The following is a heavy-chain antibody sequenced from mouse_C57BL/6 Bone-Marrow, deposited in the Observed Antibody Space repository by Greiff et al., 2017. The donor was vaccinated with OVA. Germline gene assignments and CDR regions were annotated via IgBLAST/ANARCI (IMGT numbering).Heavy chain of an antibody. CDR3: AREGGFCAG. CDR1: GFTFSSYA. D-gene: IGHD1-1*02. Sequence: EVKLVESGGGLVKPGGSLKLSCAASGFTFSSYAMSWVRQTPEKRLEWVATISDGGSYTSYPDNVKGRFTISRDNAKNNLYLQMSHLKSEDTAMYYCAREGGFCAGWGQGALVTVSA. J-gene: IGHJ3*01. CDR2: ISDGGSYT. V-gene: IGHV5-4*01.